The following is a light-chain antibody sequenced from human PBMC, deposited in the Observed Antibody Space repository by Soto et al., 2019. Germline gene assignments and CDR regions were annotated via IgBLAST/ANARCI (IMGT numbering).Light chain of an antibody. V-gene: IGKV3-20*01. CDR3: QQYASSTLT. CDR2: GAS. J-gene: IGKJ4*01. Sequence: EIVLTQSPGTLSLSPGERATLSSRASQSLSNNYLAWYQQKPGQTPRLLIYGASSRATGIPDRFSGSGSGTDFALTISRLEPEDFAVYYCQQYASSTLTFGGGTKVEV. CDR1: QSLSNNY.